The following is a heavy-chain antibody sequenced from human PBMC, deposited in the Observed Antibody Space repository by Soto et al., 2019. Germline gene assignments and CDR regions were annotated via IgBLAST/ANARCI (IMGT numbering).Heavy chain of an antibody. Sequence: GGSLRLSCAASGFTFSSYGMHWVRQAPGKGLEWVAVIWYDGSNKYYADSVKGRFTISRDNSKNTLYLKMNSLRAEDMAVYYCARDYGDYASSDYYYYGMDVWGQGTTVTVSS. D-gene: IGHD4-17*01. CDR2: IWYDGSNK. CDR3: ARDYGDYASSDYYYYGMDV. CDR1: GFTFSSYG. V-gene: IGHV3-33*01. J-gene: IGHJ6*02.